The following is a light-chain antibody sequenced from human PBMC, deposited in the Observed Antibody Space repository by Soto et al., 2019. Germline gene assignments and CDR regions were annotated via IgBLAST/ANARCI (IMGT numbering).Light chain of an antibody. J-gene: IGLJ1*01. Sequence: QSVLTQPASVSGSPGQSITISCTGTSSDVGRYNYVSWYQQHPGKAPKLMIYDVSNRPSGVSNRFSGSKSGNTASLTISGLQAEDEADYYCSSYATSSTYGFGTGTKVTVL. V-gene: IGLV2-14*01. CDR1: SSDVGRYNY. CDR2: DVS. CDR3: SSYATSSTYG.